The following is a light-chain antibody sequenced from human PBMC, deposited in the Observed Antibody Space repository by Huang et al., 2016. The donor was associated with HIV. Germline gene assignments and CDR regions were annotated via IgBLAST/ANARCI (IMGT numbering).Light chain of an antibody. CDR1: QSISSD. J-gene: IGKJ2*01. CDR2: AAS. V-gene: IGKV3-15*01. CDR3: HQYNKVHT. Sequence: EIVMTQSPATLSVSPGERVTLSCRASQSISSDLAWFQQKPGQPPRLLIYAASTRATGSPARFSGRGSGTAFTLTLSSVQSEDFAVYFCHQYNKVHTFDQGTKLDIK.